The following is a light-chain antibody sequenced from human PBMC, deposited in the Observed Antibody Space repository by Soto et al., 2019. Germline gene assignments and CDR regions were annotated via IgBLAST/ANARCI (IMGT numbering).Light chain of an antibody. CDR1: QSVLYSSNNKNY. CDR2: WAS. CDR3: QQYYTTPWT. J-gene: IGKJ1*01. Sequence: DIVMTQSPDSLAVSLGERATINSKSSQSVLYSSNNKNYLAWYQQKPGQPPKALIYWASTRESGVPDRFSGSGSGTDFTLTIRSLQAEDVAVYYCQQYYTTPWTFGQGTKVDIK. V-gene: IGKV4-1*01.